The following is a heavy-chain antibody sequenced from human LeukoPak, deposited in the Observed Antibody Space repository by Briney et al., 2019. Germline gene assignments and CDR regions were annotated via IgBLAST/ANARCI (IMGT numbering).Heavy chain of an antibody. D-gene: IGHD2-15*01. Sequence: GGSLRLSCAASGFTFSSYSMNWVRQAPGKGLGWVSYISSSSSTIYYADSVKGRFTISRDNAKNSLYLQMNSLRAEDTAVYYCARQLVVVAATRDDYWGQGTLVTVSS. J-gene: IGHJ4*02. CDR1: GFTFSSYS. CDR2: ISSSSSTI. CDR3: ARQLVVVAATRDDY. V-gene: IGHV3-48*04.